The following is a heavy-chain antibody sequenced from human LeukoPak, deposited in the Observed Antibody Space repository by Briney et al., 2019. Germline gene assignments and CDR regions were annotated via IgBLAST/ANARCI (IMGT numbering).Heavy chain of an antibody. CDR3: VRERAGFDS. V-gene: IGHV3-7*03. CDR2: IKPDGTEK. CDR1: GFTFSSYG. J-gene: IGHJ4*02. Sequence: QTGGSLRLSCAASGFTFSSYGMHWVRQAPGKGLEWVAKIKPDGTEKHYEDSVKGRFTFSRDNVKNLMYLQMNSLRAEDTAMYYCVRERAGFDSWGQGTLVTVSS.